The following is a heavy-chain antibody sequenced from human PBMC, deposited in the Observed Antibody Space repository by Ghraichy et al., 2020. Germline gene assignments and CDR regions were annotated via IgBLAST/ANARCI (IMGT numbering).Heavy chain of an antibody. CDR1: GGSISSYY. J-gene: IGHJ2*01. V-gene: IGHV4-4*09. D-gene: IGHD3-22*01. CDR2: IYTSGST. Sequence: SETLSLTCTVSGGSISSYYWSWIRQPPGKGLEWIGYIYTSGSTNYNPSLKSRVTISVDTSKNQFSLKLSSVTAADTAVYYCARLCAVRGFRLGYFDLWGRGTLVTVSS. CDR3: ARLCAVRGFRLGYFDL.